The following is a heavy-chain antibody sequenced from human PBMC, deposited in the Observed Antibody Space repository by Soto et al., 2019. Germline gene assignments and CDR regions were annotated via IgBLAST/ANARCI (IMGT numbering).Heavy chain of an antibody. D-gene: IGHD3-9*01. Sequence: SETLSLTCTVSGGSISSSSYYWGWIRQPPGKGLEWIGSIYYSGSTYYNPSLKSRVTISVDTSKNQFSLKLSSVTAADTAVYYCARFLDGLYYDILTGYGTFDAFDIWGQGTMVT. CDR1: GGSISSSSYY. CDR3: ARFLDGLYYDILTGYGTFDAFDI. V-gene: IGHV4-39*01. CDR2: IYYSGST. J-gene: IGHJ3*02.